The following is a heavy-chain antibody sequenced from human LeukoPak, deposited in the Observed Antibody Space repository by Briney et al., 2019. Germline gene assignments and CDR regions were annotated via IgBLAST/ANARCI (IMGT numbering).Heavy chain of an antibody. CDR3: ARAAHSSGYYDY. Sequence: GASVKVSCKASGGTFSSYAISWVRQAPGKGLEWVSVIYIGGSTYYADSVKGRFTISRDNSKNTLYLQMNSLRAEDTAVYYCARAAHSSGYYDYWGQGTLVTVSS. CDR1: GGTFSSYA. CDR2: IYIGGST. D-gene: IGHD3-22*01. J-gene: IGHJ4*02. V-gene: IGHV3-66*01.